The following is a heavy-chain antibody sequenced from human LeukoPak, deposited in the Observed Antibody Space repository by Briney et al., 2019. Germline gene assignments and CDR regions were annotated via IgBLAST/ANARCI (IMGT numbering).Heavy chain of an antibody. Sequence: PGGTLRLSCAASGFTFSSYAMDWVPEAPGKGLERVAVISFDGSNKYYADSVKGRFTIYRDNSKNTLYLQMNSLRAEDTAVYYCARDRGVVPAAIFDYWGQGTLVTVSS. V-gene: IGHV3-30-3*01. CDR2: ISFDGSNK. D-gene: IGHD2-2*01. J-gene: IGHJ4*02. CDR3: ARDRGVVPAAIFDY. CDR1: GFTFSSYA.